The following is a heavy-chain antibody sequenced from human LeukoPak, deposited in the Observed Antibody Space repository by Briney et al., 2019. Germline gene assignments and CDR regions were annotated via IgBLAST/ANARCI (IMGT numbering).Heavy chain of an antibody. CDR3: ARVSMVRIGTIYYMDV. V-gene: IGHV4-59*11. Sequence: SETLSLTCTVSGGSIRSHHWSWIRQSPGKGLEWIGYMYYSGGTNSNPSLESRVTISVDTSMNQISLKLSSVTAADTAVYYCARVSMVRIGTIYYMDVWGKGTTVTVSS. D-gene: IGHD4/OR15-4a*01. CDR2: MYYSGGT. J-gene: IGHJ6*03. CDR1: GGSIRSHH.